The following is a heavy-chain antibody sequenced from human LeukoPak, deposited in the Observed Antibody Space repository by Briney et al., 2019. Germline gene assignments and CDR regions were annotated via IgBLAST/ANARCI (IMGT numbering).Heavy chain of an antibody. CDR3: AKDRDYGGNSGYFHH. V-gene: IGHV3-43*01. J-gene: IGHJ1*01. D-gene: IGHD4-23*01. Sequence: GGSLRLSCAASGFTFDDYTMHWVRQPPGKGLEWVSLISWDGGSTYYADSMEGRFTISRDNSKNSLYLQMNSLRTEDTAFYYCAKDRDYGGNSGYFHHWGQGTLVTVPS. CDR2: ISWDGGST. CDR1: GFTFDDYT.